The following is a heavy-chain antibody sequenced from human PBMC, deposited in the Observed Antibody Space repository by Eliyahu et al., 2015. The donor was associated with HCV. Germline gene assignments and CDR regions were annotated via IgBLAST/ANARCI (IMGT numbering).Heavy chain of an antibody. D-gene: IGHD3-10*01. Sequence: QVQLVESGGGVVQPGRSLRLSCAVSGFTFRKYGMXWVRQAPGRGLGWGAVIWYDGSHEFYAGSVKGRFTISRDNSKNTLYLQMNSLRVEDTAVYYCARRESGGLDVWGQGTTVTVSS. V-gene: IGHV3-33*01. CDR3: ARRESGGLDV. J-gene: IGHJ6*02. CDR1: GFTFRKYG. CDR2: IWYDGSHE.